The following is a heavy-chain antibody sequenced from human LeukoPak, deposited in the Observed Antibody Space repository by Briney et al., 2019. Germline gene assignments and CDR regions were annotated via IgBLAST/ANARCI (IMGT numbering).Heavy chain of an antibody. D-gene: IGHD5-12*01. J-gene: IGHJ4*02. CDR2: VSDTGRA. Sequence: PSETLSLTCTVSGGSITGYYWTWIRQPAGKGLEWIGRVSDTGRAYYNPSLERRVTISLDTSNNRFSLKVTSVTAADTAVYYCARGPHMTPISGYYSFVYWGQGTLVSVSS. CDR1: GGSITGYY. CDR3: ARGPHMTPISGYYSFVY. V-gene: IGHV4-4*07.